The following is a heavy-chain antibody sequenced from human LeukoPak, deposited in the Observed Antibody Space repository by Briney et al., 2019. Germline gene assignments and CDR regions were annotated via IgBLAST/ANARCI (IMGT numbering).Heavy chain of an antibody. Sequence: GGSLRLSCAASGFTFSSYAMTWGRQAPGKGLECVSGISASGGTYYADSVKGRFTLSRDNSKNTLHLQMNSLRAEDTAIYYCAKGGASSGGYDCWGQGTLVTVSS. D-gene: IGHD2-15*01. CDR2: ISASGGT. V-gene: IGHV3-23*01. CDR3: AKGGASSGGYDC. J-gene: IGHJ4*02. CDR1: GFTFSSYA.